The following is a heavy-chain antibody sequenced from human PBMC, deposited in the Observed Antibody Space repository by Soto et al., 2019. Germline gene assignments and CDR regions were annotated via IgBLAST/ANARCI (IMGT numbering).Heavy chain of an antibody. CDR1: GFTFSSYG. CDR3: AKVLKFHDDILTGYYQTPYYYGMDV. J-gene: IGHJ6*02. V-gene: IGHV3-30*18. Sequence: GGSLRLSCAASGFTFSSYGMHWVRQAPGKGLEWVAVISYDGSNKYYADSVKGRFTISRDNSKNTLYLQMNSLRAEDTAVYYCAKVLKFHDDILTGYYQTPYYYGMDVWGQGTTVTVSS. CDR2: ISYDGSNK. D-gene: IGHD3-9*01.